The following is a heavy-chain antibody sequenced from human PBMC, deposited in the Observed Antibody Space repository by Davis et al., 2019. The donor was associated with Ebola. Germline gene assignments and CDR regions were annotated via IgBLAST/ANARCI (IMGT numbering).Heavy chain of an antibody. Sequence: GESLKISCAASGFTFSSYGMHWVRQAPGKGLEWVAVISYDGSNKYYADSVKGRFTISRDNAKNSLYLQMNSLRAEDTAVYYCARDPTTYYDILTSPYFDYWGQGTLVTVSS. V-gene: IGHV3-30*03. CDR3: ARDPTTYYDILTSPYFDY. J-gene: IGHJ4*02. D-gene: IGHD3-9*01. CDR1: GFTFSSYG. CDR2: ISYDGSNK.